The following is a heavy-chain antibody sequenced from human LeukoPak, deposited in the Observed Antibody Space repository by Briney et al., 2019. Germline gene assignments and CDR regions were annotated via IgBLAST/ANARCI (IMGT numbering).Heavy chain of an antibody. V-gene: IGHV1-8*03. Sequence: GASVKVSCKASGYTFTSYDINWVRQATGQGLEWMGWMNPNSGNTGYAQKFQGRVTITRNTSISTAYMELSSLRSEDTAVYYCARGIRIAARSPLGYWGQGTLVTVSS. J-gene: IGHJ4*02. CDR1: GYTFTSYD. CDR3: ARGIRIAARSPLGY. D-gene: IGHD6-6*01. CDR2: MNPNSGNT.